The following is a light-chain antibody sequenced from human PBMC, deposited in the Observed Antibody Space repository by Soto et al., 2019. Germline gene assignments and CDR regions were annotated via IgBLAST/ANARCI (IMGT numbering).Light chain of an antibody. CDR3: FSKISGFVYG. Sequence: QSALAQPASVSGSFGQSITISCSGPNTDLGVYGYVSWYQHHPGKAPKLLIYDVNNRPSGISDRFSGSKSGDTASLTISWLQAEDEADYFCFSKISGFVYGFGTGTKLTVL. V-gene: IGLV2-14*01. J-gene: IGLJ1*01. CDR1: NTDLGVYGY. CDR2: DVN.